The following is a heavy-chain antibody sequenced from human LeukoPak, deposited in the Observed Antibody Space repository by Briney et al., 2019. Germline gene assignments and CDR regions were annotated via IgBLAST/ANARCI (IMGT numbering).Heavy chain of an antibody. J-gene: IGHJ4*02. Sequence: GGSLRLSCAVSGFTFSSYGMSWVRQTPGKGLEWVSAISGSGGNTYYADSVKGRFTTSRDNSKNTLYLQMISLRAGDTAVYFCAKDLSPGHYWGQGTLVTVSS. CDR1: GFTFSSYG. V-gene: IGHV3-23*01. CDR2: ISGSGGNT. CDR3: AKDLSPGHY. D-gene: IGHD2/OR15-2a*01.